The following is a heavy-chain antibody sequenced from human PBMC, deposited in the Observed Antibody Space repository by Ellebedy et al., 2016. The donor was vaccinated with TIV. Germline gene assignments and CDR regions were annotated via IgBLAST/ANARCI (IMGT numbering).Heavy chain of an antibody. D-gene: IGHD3-22*01. V-gene: IGHV1-8*01. CDR3: ARNTYYYDSSGYYSDY. CDR1: RYTFTRYD. Sequence: ASVTVSCXASRYTFTRYDINWVRQATGQGLEWMGWMNPNSGNTGYAQKFQGRVTMTRNTSISTVYMELSSLRSEDTAVYYWARNTYYYDSSGYYSDYWGQGTLVTVSS. J-gene: IGHJ4*02. CDR2: MNPNSGNT.